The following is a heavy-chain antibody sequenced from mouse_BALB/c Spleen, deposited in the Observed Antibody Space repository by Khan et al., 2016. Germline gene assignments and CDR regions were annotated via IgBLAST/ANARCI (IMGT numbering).Heavy chain of an antibody. J-gene: IGHJ3*01. CDR1: RLLVNTNA. Sequence: EVQLVESVEFSGEKELQPPVPFAASRLLVNTNALSWVRQTPDKRLEWVAPITTGGNYIYYPDSVKGRFTISRDNAKNTLYLHMSSLRSEETAMYYCAKHNYGPIAYWCQGTMVSVCA. V-gene: IGHV5-9-3*01. CDR2: ITTGGNYI. D-gene: IGHD1-1*01. CDR3: AKHNYGPIAY.